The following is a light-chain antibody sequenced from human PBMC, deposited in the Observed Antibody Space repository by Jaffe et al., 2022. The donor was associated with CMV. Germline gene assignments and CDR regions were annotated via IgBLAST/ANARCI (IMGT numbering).Light chain of an antibody. V-gene: IGLV2-14*03. CDR2: DVN. Sequence: QSALTQPASVSGSPGQSITISCTGTSSDIGRFNYVSWYQHHPGKAPKVVIYDVNSRPSGVSNRFSGSKSGNTASLTISGLHVEDEGDYYCSSYTTGNSRYVFGAGTKVTV. CDR3: SSYTTGNSRYV. J-gene: IGLJ1*01. CDR1: SSDIGRFNY.